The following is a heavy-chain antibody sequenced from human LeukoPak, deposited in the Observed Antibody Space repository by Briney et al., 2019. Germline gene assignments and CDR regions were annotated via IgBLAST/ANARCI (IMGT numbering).Heavy chain of an antibody. CDR2: ISSSGATI. Sequence: PGGSLRLSCVASGFTFHNYEMNWVRQAAGKGLEWGSYISSSGATIYYADAVKGRFTISRDNAKNSLYLQMNSLRAEDTAVYYCATDLANSWYYYHYMDVWGKGTTVTISS. J-gene: IGHJ6*03. CDR1: GFTFHNYE. V-gene: IGHV3-48*03. CDR3: ATDLANSWYYYHYMDV. D-gene: IGHD6-13*01.